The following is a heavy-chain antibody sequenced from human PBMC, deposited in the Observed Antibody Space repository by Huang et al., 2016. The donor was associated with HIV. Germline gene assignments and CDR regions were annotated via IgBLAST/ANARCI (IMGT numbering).Heavy chain of an antibody. CDR2: FAPEQGET. J-gene: IGHJ3*02. CDR1: GYTLTELS. V-gene: IGHV1-24*01. Sequence: QVQLVQSGAAVKKPGASVKVSCKVSGYTLTELSRPWVRQAPGKGLEWMGGFAPEQGETIYAQNFQGRVTMTEDTSTDTAYMELHSLRPEDTAVYYCAAGYDTYYDIWGQGTMVIASS. D-gene: IGHD2-21*01. CDR3: AAGYDTYYDI.